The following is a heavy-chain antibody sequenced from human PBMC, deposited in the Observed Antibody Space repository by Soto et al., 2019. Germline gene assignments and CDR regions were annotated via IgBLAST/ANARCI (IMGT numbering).Heavy chain of an antibody. CDR2: IDPSDSYT. D-gene: IGHD6-13*01. CDR1: GYSFTSYW. CDR3: ATTIAATASDS. J-gene: IGHJ4*02. V-gene: IGHV5-10-1*01. Sequence: PGEALKISCKGSGYSFTSYWLSWVRQMPGKDLEWMGRIDPSDSYTNYSPSFQGHVTISADKSISTAYLQWSSLKASDTAMYYCATTIAATASDSRGQGLLVTV.